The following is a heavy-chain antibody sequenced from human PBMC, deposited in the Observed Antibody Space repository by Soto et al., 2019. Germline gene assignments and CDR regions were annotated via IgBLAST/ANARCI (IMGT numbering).Heavy chain of an antibody. CDR3: ARSSDTAMVHFDY. Sequence: EVQLVESGRGLVKPGGSLRLSCAASGFTFSSYSMNWVRQAPGKGLEWVSSISSSSSYIYYADSVKGRFTISRDNAKNSLYLQMNSLRAEDTAVYYCARSSDTAMVHFDYWGQGTLVTVSS. J-gene: IGHJ4*02. D-gene: IGHD5-18*01. CDR2: ISSSSSYI. V-gene: IGHV3-21*01. CDR1: GFTFSSYS.